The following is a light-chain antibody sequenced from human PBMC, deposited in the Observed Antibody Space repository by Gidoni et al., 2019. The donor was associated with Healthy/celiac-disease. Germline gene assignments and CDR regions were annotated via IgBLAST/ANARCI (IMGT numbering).Light chain of an antibody. J-gene: IGKJ4*01. CDR1: QGISSY. CDR3: QQLNSYPLT. Sequence: DIQLTQSPSFLSASVGARVTITRRASQGISSYLAWYQQKPGKAPKLLIYAASTLQSGVPSRFSGSGSGTEFTLTISSLQPEDFATYYCQQLNSYPLTFGGGTKVEIK. V-gene: IGKV1-9*01. CDR2: AAS.